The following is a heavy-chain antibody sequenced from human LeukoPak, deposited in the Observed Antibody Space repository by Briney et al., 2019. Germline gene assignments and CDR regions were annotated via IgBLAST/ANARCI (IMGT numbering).Heavy chain of an antibody. V-gene: IGHV3-23*01. J-gene: IGHJ4*02. D-gene: IGHD6-19*01. CDR1: GFTFSSFA. CDR3: AKDHGVAVAGMYY. Sequence: GGSLRLSYAASGFTFSSFAMSWVRQAPGKGLEWVSSMSGSGGSTYYADSVKGRFTISRDNSRNTLYLQMNSLRADDTAVYYCAKDHGVAVAGMYYWGQGTLVTVSS. CDR2: MSGSGGST.